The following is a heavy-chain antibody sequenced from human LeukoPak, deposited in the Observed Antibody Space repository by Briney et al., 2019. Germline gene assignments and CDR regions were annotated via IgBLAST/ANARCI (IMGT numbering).Heavy chain of an antibody. D-gene: IGHD3-9*01. CDR2: ISAYNSNT. CDR1: GYTFTSYY. CDR3: ARRYYDILTGYYLFDY. J-gene: IGHJ4*02. V-gene: IGHV1-18*04. Sequence: ASVKVSCKASGYTFTSYYMHWVRQAPGQGLEWMGWISAYNSNTNYAQKLQGRVTMTTDTSTSTAYMELRSLRSDDTAVYYCARRYYDILTGYYLFDYWGQGTLVTVSS.